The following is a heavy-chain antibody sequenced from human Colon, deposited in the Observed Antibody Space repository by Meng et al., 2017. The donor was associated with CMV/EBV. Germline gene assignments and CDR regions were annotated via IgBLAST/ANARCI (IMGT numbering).Heavy chain of an antibody. CDR2: INPSGGST. Sequence: ASVKVSCKASGYTFTSYYMHWVRQAPGQGLEWMGIINPSGGSTSYAQKFQGRVTMTRDTSTSTVYMELSSLRSEDTAMYYCARPGGGLPPSSSDYGMDVWGQGTTVTVSS. CDR1: GYTFTSYY. V-gene: IGHV1-46*01. CDR3: ARPGGGLPPSSSDYGMDV. D-gene: IGHD3-16*01. J-gene: IGHJ6*02.